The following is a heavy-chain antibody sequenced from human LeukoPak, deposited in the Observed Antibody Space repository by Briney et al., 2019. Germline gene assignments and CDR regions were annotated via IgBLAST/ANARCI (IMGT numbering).Heavy chain of an antibody. CDR2: INHSGST. CDR1: GGSISSSSYY. Sequence: PSETLSLTCTVSGGSISSSSYYWSWIRQPPGKGLEWIGEINHSGSTNYNPSLKSRVTISVDTSKSQFSLKLSSVTAADTAVYHCARRGYSYGYHRGAFDIWGQGTMVTVSS. CDR3: ARRGYSYGYHRGAFDI. V-gene: IGHV4-39*07. J-gene: IGHJ3*02. D-gene: IGHD5-18*01.